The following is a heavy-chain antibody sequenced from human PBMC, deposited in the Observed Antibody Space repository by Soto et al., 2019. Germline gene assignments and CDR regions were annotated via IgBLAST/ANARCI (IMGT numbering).Heavy chain of an antibody. D-gene: IGHD3-9*01. CDR1: GYTFTSYG. V-gene: IGHV1-18*01. Sequence: GASVKVSCKASGYTFTSYGISWVRQAPGQGLEWMGWISAYNGNTNYAQKLQGRVTINTDTSTSTVYMELRSLSSDDTAVYYCARDLTGTPVYWGQGTLVTVSS. CDR2: ISAYNGNT. J-gene: IGHJ4*02. CDR3: ARDLTGTPVY.